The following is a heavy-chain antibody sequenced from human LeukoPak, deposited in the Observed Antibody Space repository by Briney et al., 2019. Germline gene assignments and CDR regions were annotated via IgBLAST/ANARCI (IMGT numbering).Heavy chain of an antibody. CDR1: VGSISRYY. D-gene: IGHD3-22*01. CDR2: IYYSGST. Sequence: SETLSLTCTVSVGSISRYYWSWGRQPPGKGLEWIVYIYYSGSTNYNPSVKSRVTISVDTSKNQCSLKPSSVTAADKAVYYCARHMYYYASSGYYDYWGQGTLVTVSS. J-gene: IGHJ4*02. CDR3: ARHMYYYASSGYYDY. V-gene: IGHV4-59*08.